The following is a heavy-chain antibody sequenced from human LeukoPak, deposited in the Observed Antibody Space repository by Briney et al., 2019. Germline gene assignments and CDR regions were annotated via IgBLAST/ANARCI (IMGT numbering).Heavy chain of an antibody. D-gene: IGHD2-15*01. Sequence: RGSLRLSCAASGFTVSSNYMSWVRQAPGKGLEWVSVIYSGGSTYYADSVKGRFTISRDNSKNTLYLQMNSLRAEDTAVYYCARTPRDCSGGSCYEAFDIXGXGXXXTVSS. CDR3: ARTPRDCSGGSCYEAFDI. CDR1: GFTVSSNY. V-gene: IGHV3-53*01. J-gene: IGHJ3*02. CDR2: IYSGGST.